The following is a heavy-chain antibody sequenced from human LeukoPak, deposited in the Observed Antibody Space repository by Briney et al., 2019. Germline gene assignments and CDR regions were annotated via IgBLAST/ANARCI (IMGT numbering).Heavy chain of an antibody. CDR3: ARTFCSGGNGFHFDY. Sequence: PSETLSLTCTVSGASINSYYFTWIRQPAGKGLEWIGRVFSDGATDYNPSLQSRVTMSLDTSKNQVSLKLSSVAAADTAVYYCARTFCSGGNGFHFDYRGQGTLGTVS. CDR2: VFSDGAT. J-gene: IGHJ4*02. CDR1: GASINSYY. D-gene: IGHD2-15*01. V-gene: IGHV4-4*07.